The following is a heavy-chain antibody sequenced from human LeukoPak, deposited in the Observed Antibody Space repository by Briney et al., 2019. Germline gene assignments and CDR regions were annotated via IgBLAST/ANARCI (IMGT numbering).Heavy chain of an antibody. CDR1: GYTFTSYG. Sequence: ASVKVSCKASGYTFTSYGISWVRQAPGQGLEWMGWISAYNGNTNYAQKLQGRVTMTTDTSTSTAYMELRSLRSDDTAVYYCAREWCSSTSCYAPDYWGQGTLVTVSS. J-gene: IGHJ4*02. V-gene: IGHV1-18*01. CDR3: AREWCSSTSCYAPDY. CDR2: ISAYNGNT. D-gene: IGHD2-2*01.